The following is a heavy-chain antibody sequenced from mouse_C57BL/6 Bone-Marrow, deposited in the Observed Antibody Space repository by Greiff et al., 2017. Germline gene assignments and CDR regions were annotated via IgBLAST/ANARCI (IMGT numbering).Heavy chain of an antibody. J-gene: IGHJ3*01. CDR1: GYTFTSYW. CDR2: IHPSDSDT. D-gene: IGHD1-1*01. Sequence: QVQLQQPGAELVKPGASVKVSCKASGYTFTSYWMHWVKQRPGQGLEWIGRIHPSDSDTNYNQKFKGKATLTVDKSSSTAYMQLSSLTSEDSAVYYCAIKGYYGSSYWFAYWGQGTLVTVSA. V-gene: IGHV1-74*01. CDR3: AIKGYYGSSYWFAY.